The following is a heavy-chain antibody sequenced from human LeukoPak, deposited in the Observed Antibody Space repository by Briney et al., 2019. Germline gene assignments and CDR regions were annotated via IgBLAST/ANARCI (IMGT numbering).Heavy chain of an antibody. CDR2: ISAYNGNT. V-gene: IGHV1-18*01. CDR1: GYTFTSYG. D-gene: IGHD3-10*01. J-gene: IGHJ3*02. CDR3: ARGSGPLWFGELYAFDI. Sequence: ASVKVSCKASGYTFTSYGISWVRQAPGQGLEWMGWISAYNGNTNYAQKLQGRVTMTTDASTSTAYMELRSLRSDDTAVYYCARGSGPLWFGELYAFDIWGQGTMVTVSS.